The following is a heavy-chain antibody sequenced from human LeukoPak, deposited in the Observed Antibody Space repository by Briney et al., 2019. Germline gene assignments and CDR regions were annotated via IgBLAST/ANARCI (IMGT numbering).Heavy chain of an antibody. J-gene: IGHJ5*02. CDR3: ARGYCSSTSCYYWFDP. Sequence: SVKVSFKASGGTFSSYAISWVRQAPGQGLEWMGRIIPIFGIANYAQKFQGRVTITADKSTSTAYMELSSLRSEDTAVYYCARGYCSSTSCYYWFDPWGQGTLVTVSS. CDR2: IIPIFGIA. D-gene: IGHD2-2*01. V-gene: IGHV1-69*04. CDR1: GGTFSSYA.